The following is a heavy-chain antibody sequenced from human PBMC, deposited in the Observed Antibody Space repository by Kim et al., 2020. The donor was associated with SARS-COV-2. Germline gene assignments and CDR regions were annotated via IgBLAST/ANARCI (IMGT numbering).Heavy chain of an antibody. D-gene: IGHD2-15*01. Sequence: GGSLRLSCAASGFTFSSYGMHWVRQAPGKGLEWVAVIWYDGSNKYYGDSVKGRFTISRDNSKNTLYLQMNSLRAEDTAVYYCARFRGGCSGSICYYYYGMDVWGQGTTVIVSS. J-gene: IGHJ6*02. V-gene: IGHV3-33*01. CDR3: ARFRGGCSGSICYYYYGMDV. CDR2: IWYDGSNK. CDR1: GFTFSSYG.